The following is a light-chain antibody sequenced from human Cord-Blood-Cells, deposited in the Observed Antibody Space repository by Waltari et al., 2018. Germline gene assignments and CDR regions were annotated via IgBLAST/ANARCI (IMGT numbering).Light chain of an antibody. J-gene: IGLJ1*01. CDR2: DVS. Sequence: QSALTQPPSVSGSPGQSVTISCTGTSSDVGGYNYVSWYQQHPGKAPKLMIYDVSKRPSGVPDRCSGSKSGNTASLTISGLQAEDEADYYCCSYAGSYTYVFGTGTKVTVL. CDR1: SSDVGGYNY. CDR3: CSYAGSYTYV. V-gene: IGLV2-11*01.